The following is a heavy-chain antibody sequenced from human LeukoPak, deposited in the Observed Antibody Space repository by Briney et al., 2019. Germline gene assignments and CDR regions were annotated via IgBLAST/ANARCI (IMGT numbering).Heavy chain of an antibody. CDR2: INHSGST. V-gene: IGHV4-34*01. CDR1: GGSFSGYY. J-gene: IGHJ4*02. D-gene: IGHD1-26*01. Sequence: SETLSLTCAVSGGSFSGYYWSWIRQPPGKGLEWIGEINHSGSTNYNPSLKSRATISVDTSKNQFSLKLSSVTAADTAVYYCARRHWSYAFDYWGQGTLVTVSS. CDR3: ARRHWSYAFDY.